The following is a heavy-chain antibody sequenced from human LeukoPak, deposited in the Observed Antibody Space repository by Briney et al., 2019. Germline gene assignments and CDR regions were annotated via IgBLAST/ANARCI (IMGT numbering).Heavy chain of an antibody. Sequence: GGSLRLSCAASGFTFSRHSMNWVRQAPGKGLEWVSSISSSRSYIYYADSVKGRVTISRDNAKNSLYLQMNSLRAEDTAVYYCARDSSGYYDFDYWGQGTLVTVSS. CDR3: ARDSSGYYDFDY. D-gene: IGHD3-22*01. CDR2: ISSSRSYI. J-gene: IGHJ4*02. CDR1: GFTFSRHS. V-gene: IGHV3-21*01.